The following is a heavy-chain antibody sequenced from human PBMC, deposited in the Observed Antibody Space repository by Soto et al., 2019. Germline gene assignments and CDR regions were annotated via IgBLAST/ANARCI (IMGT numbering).Heavy chain of an antibody. CDR1: GFTFTSYA. D-gene: IGHD3-3*01. Sequence: GGSLRLSCAASGFTFTSYAMSCVRQAPGKGLEWVSASSGSGGSTYYADSVKCPFTISRDNSNNMLYRQMNSLRAEDTAVYYCAKDLDFWSGYYPVCWGQGTLVTVSS. CDR3: AKDLDFWSGYYPVC. J-gene: IGHJ4*02. V-gene: IGHV3-23*01. CDR2: SSGSGGST.